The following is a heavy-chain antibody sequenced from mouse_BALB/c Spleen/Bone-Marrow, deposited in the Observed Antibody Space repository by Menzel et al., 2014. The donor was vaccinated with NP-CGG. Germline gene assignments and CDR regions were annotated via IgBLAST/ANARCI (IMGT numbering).Heavy chain of an antibody. J-gene: IGHJ3*01. CDR2: IFPGDGDT. V-gene: IGHV1-87*01. D-gene: IGHD2-4*01. Sequence: QVQLQQSGAELARPGASVKLSCKATGYTFTNYWMHWVKQRPGQGLEWIGTIFPGDGDTRYTQKFKGKATLTADKSSTTAYMQLSSLASEDSAVYYCARGGITTSPFAYWGQGTLVTVSA. CDR1: GYTFTNYW. CDR3: ARGGITTSPFAY.